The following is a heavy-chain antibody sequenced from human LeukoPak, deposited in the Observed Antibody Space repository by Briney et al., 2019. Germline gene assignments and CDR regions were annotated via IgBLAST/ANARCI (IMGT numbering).Heavy chain of an antibody. CDR1: GGSISSGGYY. V-gene: IGHV4-30-2*01. D-gene: IGHD3-3*01. Sequence: SQTLSLTCTVSGGSISSGGYYWSWIRQPPGKGLEWIGYIYHSGSTYYNPSLKSRVTISVDRSKNQFSLKLSSVTAADTAVYYCARGTYYDFWSGYVAFDIWGQGTMVTVSS. CDR2: IYHSGST. CDR3: ARGTYYDFWSGYVAFDI. J-gene: IGHJ3*02.